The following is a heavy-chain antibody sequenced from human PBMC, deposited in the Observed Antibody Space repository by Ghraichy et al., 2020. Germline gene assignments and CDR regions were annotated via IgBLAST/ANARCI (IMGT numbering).Heavy chain of an antibody. Sequence: GGSLRLSCAVSGFTVNNNHVTWVRQVPGRGLECVSVIYGGGNTYYADSVKGRFTVSRDNSKNTVSLQMNNMRAEDTAVYYCVGAGGYSERWGQGTLVTVSS. CDR2: IYGGGNT. CDR1: GFTVNNNH. J-gene: IGHJ4*02. V-gene: IGHV3-66*01. D-gene: IGHD3-10*01. CDR3: VGAGGYSER.